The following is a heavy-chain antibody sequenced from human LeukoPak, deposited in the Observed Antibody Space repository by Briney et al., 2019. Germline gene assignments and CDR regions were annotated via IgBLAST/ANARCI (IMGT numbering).Heavy chain of an antibody. CDR1: GFTFSNYV. D-gene: IGHD6-13*01. V-gene: IGHV3-23*01. CDR2: IASTGSST. J-gene: IGHJ4*02. CDR3: AKDRSTAGEY. Sequence: PGGSLRLSCAASGFTFSNYVMSWVRQAPGKGLEWVSTIASTGSSTYFADSVMGRFTISRGNSKSTLYLQMNSLRAEDTAVYYCAKDRSTAGEYWGQGTLVTVSS.